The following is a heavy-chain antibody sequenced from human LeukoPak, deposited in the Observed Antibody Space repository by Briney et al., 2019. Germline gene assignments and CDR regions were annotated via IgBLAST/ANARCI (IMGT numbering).Heavy chain of an antibody. J-gene: IGHJ1*01. CDR2: INPNSGGT. Sequence: ASVKVSRKASGYTFTGYYMHWVRQAPGQGLEWMGRINPNSGGTNYAQKFQGRVTMTRDTSISTAYMELSRLRSDDMAVYYCARVPNSGSYTRHFQHWGQGTLVTVSS. CDR3: ARVPNSGSYTRHFQH. CDR1: GYTFTGYY. V-gene: IGHV1-2*06. D-gene: IGHD1-26*01.